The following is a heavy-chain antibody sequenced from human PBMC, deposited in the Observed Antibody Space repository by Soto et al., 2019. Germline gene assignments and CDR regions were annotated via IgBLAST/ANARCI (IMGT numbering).Heavy chain of an antibody. D-gene: IGHD6-13*01. Sequence: MGRFTISRDNSKNTLYLQMNSLRAEDTAVYYCAKTLSGAAAIYYLDYWGQGTLVTVSS. CDR3: AKTLSGAAAIYYLDY. V-gene: IGHV3-23*01. J-gene: IGHJ4*02.